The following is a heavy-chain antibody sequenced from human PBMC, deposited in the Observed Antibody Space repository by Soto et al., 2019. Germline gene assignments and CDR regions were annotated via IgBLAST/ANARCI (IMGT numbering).Heavy chain of an antibody. V-gene: IGHV3-66*01. J-gene: IGHJ6*02. D-gene: IGHD1-26*01. CDR1: GFTVSSNY. Sequence: GGSLKLSCPASGFTVSSNYMSWVRQAPGERLEWNSIIYSAGNTYYADSVKGRFTISRDNSKNTLYLQMNSLGAEDTAVYYCARDFVVGGPTINYYYGMDVWGQGTTVTVSS. CDR3: ARDFVVGGPTINYYYGMDV. CDR2: IYSAGNT.